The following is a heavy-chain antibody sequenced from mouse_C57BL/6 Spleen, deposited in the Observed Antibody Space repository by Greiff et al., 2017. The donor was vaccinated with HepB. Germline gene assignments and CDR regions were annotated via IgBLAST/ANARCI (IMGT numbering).Heavy chain of an antibody. D-gene: IGHD1-1*01. CDR3: ARSKNYCGSSYWYFDV. J-gene: IGHJ1*03. Sequence: VQLQQPGAELVKPGASVKMSCKASGYTFTSYWITWVKQRPGQGLEWIGDIYPGSGSTNYNEKFKSKATLTVDTSSSTAYMQLSSLTSEDSAVYYCARSKNYCGSSYWYFDVWGTGTTVTVSS. CDR2: IYPGSGST. V-gene: IGHV1-55*01. CDR1: GYTFTSYW.